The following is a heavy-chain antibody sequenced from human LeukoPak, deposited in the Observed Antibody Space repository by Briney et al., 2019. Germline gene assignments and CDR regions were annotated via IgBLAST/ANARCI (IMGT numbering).Heavy chain of an antibody. J-gene: IGHJ5*02. D-gene: IGHD2-2*01. Sequence: PSETLSLTCAVYGWSFNDYYWNWIRQPPGKGLEWIGEINARGDTNFNPSLKSRVTISVDTSKKQFSLRLTSMIAADTAVYYCARGQVPAARGYNWFDPWGQGTLVIVSS. CDR1: GWSFNDYY. V-gene: IGHV4-34*01. CDR2: INARGDT. CDR3: ARGQVPAARGYNWFDP.